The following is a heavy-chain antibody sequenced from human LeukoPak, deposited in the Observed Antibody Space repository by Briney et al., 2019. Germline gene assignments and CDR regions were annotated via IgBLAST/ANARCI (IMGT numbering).Heavy chain of an antibody. D-gene: IGHD2-15*01. CDR3: ARDLTVVVVAASDHDAFDI. CDR1: GFTFSSHS. J-gene: IGHJ3*02. CDR2: ISSSSSTI. Sequence: GGSLRLSCAASGFTFSSHSMNWVRQAPGKGLEWVSYISSSSSTIYYADSVKGRFTISRDNAKNSLYPQMNSLRAEDTAVYYCARDLTVVVVAASDHDAFDIWGQGTMVTVSS. V-gene: IGHV3-48*01.